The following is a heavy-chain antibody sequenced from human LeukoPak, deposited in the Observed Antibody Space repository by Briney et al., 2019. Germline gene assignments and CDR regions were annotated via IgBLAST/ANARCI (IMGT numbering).Heavy chain of an antibody. J-gene: IGHJ5*02. Sequence: ASVKVSCKASGYTFNGYAITWVRQAPGQGLEWMGWISAYNLNTNYAQNLQGRVTMTIDTSTTTAYMELRSLRFDDTAVYYCARVGNGASWPWEWFDPWGQGTLVTVS. D-gene: IGHD2-8*01. CDR1: GYTFNGYA. CDR2: ISAYNLNT. V-gene: IGHV1-18*01. CDR3: ARVGNGASWPWEWFDP.